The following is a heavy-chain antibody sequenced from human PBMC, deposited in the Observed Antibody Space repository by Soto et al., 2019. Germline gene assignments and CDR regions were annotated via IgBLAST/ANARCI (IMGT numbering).Heavy chain of an antibody. CDR2: MNPNNGNT. J-gene: IGHJ6*03. CDR1: GYTFTSYD. V-gene: IGHV1-8*01. D-gene: IGHD4-4*01. Sequence: QVQLVQSGAEVKKPGASVKVSCKTSGYTFTSYDINWVRQAAGQGLEWMGWMNPNNGNTGYAQKFQGRVTMTRNTSESTAYMELNSLRSEDTAVYYCARGLKMTTVTPYYHYYMDLWVKGTTVTVSS. CDR3: ARGLKMTTVTPYYHYYMDL.